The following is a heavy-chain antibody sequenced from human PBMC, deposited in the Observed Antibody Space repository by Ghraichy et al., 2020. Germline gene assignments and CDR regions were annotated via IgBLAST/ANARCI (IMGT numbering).Heavy chain of an antibody. V-gene: IGHV3-9*01. CDR2: ISWNSGSI. CDR3: AKDIAPLGYGSGSYYTYYYYGMDV. CDR1: GFTFDDYA. Sequence: GGSLRLSCAASGFTFDDYAMHWVRQAPGKGLEWVSGISWNSGSIGYADSVKGRFTISRDNAKNSLYLQMNSLRAEDTALYYCAKDIAPLGYGSGSYYTYYYYGMDVWGQGTTVTVSS. J-gene: IGHJ6*02. D-gene: IGHD3-10*01.